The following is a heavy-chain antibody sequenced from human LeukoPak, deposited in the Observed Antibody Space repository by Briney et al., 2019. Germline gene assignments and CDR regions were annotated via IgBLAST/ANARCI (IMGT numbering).Heavy chain of an antibody. CDR3: AKDQGSYGYSFVDY. D-gene: IGHD5-18*01. Sequence: GGSLRLSCVASGFTFSSYAMSWVRQAPGKGLEWVSSISGSGGSTYYADSVKGRFTIPRDNSKNTLYLQMNSLRAEDTAVYYCAKDQGSYGYSFVDYWGQGTLVTVSS. V-gene: IGHV3-23*01. CDR1: GFTFSSYA. CDR2: ISGSGGST. J-gene: IGHJ4*02.